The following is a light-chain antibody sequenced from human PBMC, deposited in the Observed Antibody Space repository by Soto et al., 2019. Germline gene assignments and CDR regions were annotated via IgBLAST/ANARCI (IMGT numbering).Light chain of an antibody. Sequence: QSVLTQPPSASGSPGQSVTISCTGTSSDVGGYNYVSWYQQHPGKAPKLLIYEVIKRPSGVPDRFSASRSGNTASLTVSGLQAEDEADYYCSSYAGSNTPYVFGTGTRSPS. CDR3: SSYAGSNTPYV. CDR1: SSDVGGYNY. CDR2: EVI. V-gene: IGLV2-8*01. J-gene: IGLJ1*01.